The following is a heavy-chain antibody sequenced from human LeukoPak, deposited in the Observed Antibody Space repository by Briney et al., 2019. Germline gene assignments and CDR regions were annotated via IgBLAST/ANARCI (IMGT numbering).Heavy chain of an antibody. Sequence: GESLKISCKGSGYSLTNYWIGWVRQMAGRGLEWMGIIYPGDSDTRYSPSFQGQVTFSADKSISTAYLQWSSLKASDTAMYYCAKGADNSAFLFYWGQGTVVTVSS. D-gene: IGHD6-19*01. CDR1: GYSLTNYW. CDR2: IYPGDSDT. J-gene: IGHJ4*02. CDR3: AKGADNSAFLFY. V-gene: IGHV5-51*01.